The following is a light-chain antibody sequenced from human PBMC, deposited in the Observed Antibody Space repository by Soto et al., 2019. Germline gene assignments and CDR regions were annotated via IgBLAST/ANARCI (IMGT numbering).Light chain of an antibody. CDR1: QSVSSRY. Sequence: EIVLTQSPGTLSLSPGERATLPCRASQSVSSRYSAWYQQKPGQAPRLLIYGASTRATGIPDRFSGSGSETDFTLTISRLEPEDFAVYYCQHYGSSPRTFGQGTKVDI. CDR3: QHYGSSPRT. CDR2: GAS. J-gene: IGKJ1*01. V-gene: IGKV3-20*01.